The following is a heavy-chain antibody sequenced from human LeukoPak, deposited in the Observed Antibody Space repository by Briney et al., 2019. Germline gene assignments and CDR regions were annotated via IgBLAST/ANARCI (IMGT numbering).Heavy chain of an antibody. J-gene: IGHJ3*02. CDR2: IYYSGST. CDR3: ARVRITMIVNAFDI. Sequence: SETLSLTCTVSGGSISSYYWSWIRQPPGKGLEWIGYIYYSGSTNYNPSLKSRVTISVDTSKNQFSLKLSSVTAADTAVYYCARVRITMIVNAFDIWGQGTMVTVSS. D-gene: IGHD3-22*01. CDR1: GGSISSYY. V-gene: IGHV4-59*01.